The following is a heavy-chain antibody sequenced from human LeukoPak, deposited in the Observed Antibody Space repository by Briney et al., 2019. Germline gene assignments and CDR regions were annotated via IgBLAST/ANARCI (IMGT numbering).Heavy chain of an antibody. Sequence: SETLSLPCTVSGVSTTNGIYYWAWIRQSPGKGLEWIGSVHNVGSTYYNLSLRSRVTMSIDTSKTRFSLRLNSVTGADSAVYYCERRAEYNSGSHFYLVHWGRGLLVTVSS. D-gene: IGHD6-19*01. CDR2: VHNVGST. CDR1: GVSTTNGIYY. V-gene: IGHV4-39*01. J-gene: IGHJ4*02. CDR3: ERRAEYNSGSHFYLVH.